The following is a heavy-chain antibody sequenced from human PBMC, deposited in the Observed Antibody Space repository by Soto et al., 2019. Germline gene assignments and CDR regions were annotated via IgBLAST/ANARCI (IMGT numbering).Heavy chain of an antibody. Sequence: QLQLQESGPGLVKPSETLSLTCTVSGDSISSSSFYWDWIRQPPGKGLEWIEHIFHTGANYQNPNIKSPLRMSADTSKHQFSRNLSSVTATDTAIYYCARRRIVQTTNFDYWGQGTLVTVSS. CDR3: ARRRIVQTTNFDY. CDR2: IFHTGAN. CDR1: GDSISSSSFY. V-gene: IGHV4-39*01. D-gene: IGHD2-21*01. J-gene: IGHJ4*02.